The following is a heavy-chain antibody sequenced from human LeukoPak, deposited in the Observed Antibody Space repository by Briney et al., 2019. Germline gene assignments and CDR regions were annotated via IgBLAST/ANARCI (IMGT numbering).Heavy chain of an antibody. CDR2: IRYDGSNK. D-gene: IGHD3-10*01. V-gene: IGHV3-30*02. CDR1: GFTFSSYG. CDR3: TTDYTSGNPY. J-gene: IGHJ4*02. Sequence: PGGSLRLSCAASGFTFSSYGMHWVRQAPGKGLEWVAFIRYDGSNKYYADSVKGRFTISRDNSKNTLYLQMNSLKTEDTAVYYCTTDYTSGNPYWGQGTLVTVSS.